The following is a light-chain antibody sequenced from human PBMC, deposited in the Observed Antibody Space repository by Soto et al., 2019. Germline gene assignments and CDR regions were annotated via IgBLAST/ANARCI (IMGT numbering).Light chain of an antibody. J-gene: IGLJ3*02. Sequence: QSALTQPASVSGSPGQSVTISCSGSSSDVGAYNYVSWYQLHPGKAPKLMIYDVTNRPSGVSNRFSGSKSGNTASLTISGLQAEDEADSFCSSYTSSNTVVFGGGTKLTVL. CDR1: SSDVGAYNY. CDR2: DVT. CDR3: SSYTSSNTVV. V-gene: IGLV2-14*01.